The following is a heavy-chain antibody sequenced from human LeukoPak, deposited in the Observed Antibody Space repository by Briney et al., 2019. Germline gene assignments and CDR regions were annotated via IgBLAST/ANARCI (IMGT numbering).Heavy chain of an antibody. CDR1: GFTFDDYA. V-gene: IGHV3-9*01. CDR3: AKGRTYYDILTGFDP. D-gene: IGHD3-9*01. Sequence: GRSLRLSCAASGFTFDDYAMDWVRQAPGKGLEWVSGISWNSGSIGYADSVKGRFTISRDNAKNSLYLQMNSLRAEDTALYYCAKGRTYYDILTGFDPWGQGTLVTVSS. CDR2: ISWNSGSI. J-gene: IGHJ5*02.